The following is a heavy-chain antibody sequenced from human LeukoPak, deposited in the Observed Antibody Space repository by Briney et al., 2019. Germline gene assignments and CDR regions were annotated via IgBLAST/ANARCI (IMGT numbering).Heavy chain of an antibody. CDR3: SRDLGSHSFDY. V-gene: IGHV3-49*03. J-gene: IGHJ4*02. Sequence: GGSLRLSCAASGFTFSSYAMSWFRQAPGQGLEWVGFIRSKGYGGTTEYAASVKGRFNISRDDSKSIAYLQMNSLKTEDTAVYYCSRDLGSHSFDYWGQGTLVTVSS. CDR1: GFTFSSYA. D-gene: IGHD1-26*01. CDR2: IRSKGYGGTT.